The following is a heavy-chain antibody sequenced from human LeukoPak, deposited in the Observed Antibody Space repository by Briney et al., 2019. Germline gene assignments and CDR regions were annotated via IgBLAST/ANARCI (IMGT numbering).Heavy chain of an antibody. D-gene: IGHD3-22*01. CDR3: AKDLYHRYYHNSGHAFDY. J-gene: IGHJ4*02. V-gene: IGHV1-2*02. CDR2: INPNSGAT. Sequence: ASVKVSCKTSGYTFIDYYMHWVRQAPGQGLEWMGWINPNSGATNYAQKFQGRVTMTRDTSTSTVYVELSSLRSEDTAVYYCAKDLYHRYYHNSGHAFDYWGQGTLVTVSS. CDR1: GYTFIDYY.